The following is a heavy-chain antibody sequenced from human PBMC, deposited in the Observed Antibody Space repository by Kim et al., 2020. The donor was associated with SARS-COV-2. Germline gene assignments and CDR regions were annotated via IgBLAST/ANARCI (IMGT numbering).Heavy chain of an antibody. Sequence: SETLSLTCAVSGGSISSSNWWSWVRQPPGKGLEWIGEIYHSGSTNYNPSLKSRVTISVDKSKNQFSLKLSSVTAADTAVYYCARDRDSSSWYGAMGNWFDPWGQGTLVTVSS. CDR1: GGSISSSNW. J-gene: IGHJ5*02. CDR3: ARDRDSSSWYGAMGNWFDP. CDR2: IYHSGST. D-gene: IGHD6-13*01. V-gene: IGHV4-4*02.